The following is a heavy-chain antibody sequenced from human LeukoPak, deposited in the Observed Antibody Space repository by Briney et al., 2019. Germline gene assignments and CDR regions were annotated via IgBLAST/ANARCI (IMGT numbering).Heavy chain of an antibody. CDR3: ATGTSWYYYY. J-gene: IGHJ4*02. Sequence: PSGTLSLTCAVSGGSISNDKWWSWVRQSPVKGLEWIWEMYHSGSTNYNPSLKSRVTISVDKSNNQFSLKLISVTAADTAMYYCATGTSWYYYYWGQGTLVTVSS. D-gene: IGHD6-13*01. V-gene: IGHV4-4*02. CDR2: MYHSGST. CDR1: GGSISNDKW.